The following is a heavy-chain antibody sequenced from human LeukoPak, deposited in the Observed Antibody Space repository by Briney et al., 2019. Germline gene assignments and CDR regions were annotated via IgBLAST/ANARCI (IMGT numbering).Heavy chain of an antibody. J-gene: IGHJ3*01. CDR3: AHGGGSYGDV. Sequence: ASVKVSCKVSGYTFTGCYMHWVRQAPGQGLEWMGRNDPNGGGTHYAQKFQGRATMARDTSISTSYMELTELRSDDTAVYYCAHGGGSYGDVWGQGTMVTVSS. CDR2: NDPNGGGT. V-gene: IGHV1-2*06. CDR1: GYTFTGCY. D-gene: IGHD1-26*01.